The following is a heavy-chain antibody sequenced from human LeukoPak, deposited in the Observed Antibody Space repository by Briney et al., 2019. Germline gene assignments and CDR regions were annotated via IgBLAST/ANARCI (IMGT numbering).Heavy chain of an antibody. CDR3: ARRGFGELVGYYYYYGMDV. J-gene: IGHJ6*02. CDR1: GFTFDDYG. D-gene: IGHD3-10*01. V-gene: IGHV3-20*01. Sequence: PGGSLRLSCAASGFTFDDYGMSWVRQAPGKWLEWVSGINWNGGSTGYADSVKDRFTISRDNAKTSLYLKMNSLRAEDTALYHCARRGFGELVGYYYYYGMDVWGQGTTVTVSS. CDR2: INWNGGST.